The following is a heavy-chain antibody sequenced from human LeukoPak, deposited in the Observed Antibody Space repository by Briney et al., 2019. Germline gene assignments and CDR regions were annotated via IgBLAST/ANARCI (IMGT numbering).Heavy chain of an antibody. CDR2: IYYSGST. D-gene: IGHD6-19*01. Sequence: PSETLSLTCTVSGDSSSSSSYYWGWIRQPPGKGLEWIGSIYYSGSTYYNPSLKSRVTISVDTSKNQFSLNLSSVTAADTAVYYCAINSGWENYYYYYYMDVWGKGTTVTVSS. CDR3: AINSGWENYYYYYYMDV. V-gene: IGHV4-39*01. J-gene: IGHJ6*03. CDR1: GDSSSSSSYY.